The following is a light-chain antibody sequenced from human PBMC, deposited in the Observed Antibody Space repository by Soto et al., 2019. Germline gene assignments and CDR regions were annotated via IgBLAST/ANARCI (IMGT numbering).Light chain of an antibody. CDR1: QAVNTR. J-gene: IGKJ5*01. CDR3: QQYGSSPIT. Sequence: EIVLSLSPATLSSFPGDRVTLSCRASQAVNTRLAWYQHKPGQAPRLLIYLTSNRAAGIPDRFSGSGSGTDFTLTISRLEPEDFAVYYCQQYGSSPITFGQGRLPEVK. CDR2: LTS. V-gene: IGKV3-20*01.